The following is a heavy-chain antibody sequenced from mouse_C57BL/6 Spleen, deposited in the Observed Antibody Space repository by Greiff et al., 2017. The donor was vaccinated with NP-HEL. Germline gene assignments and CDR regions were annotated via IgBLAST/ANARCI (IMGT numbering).Heavy chain of an antibody. J-gene: IGHJ2*01. CDR2: IDPSDSYT. Sequence: QVQLQQPGAELVMPGASVKLSCKASGYTFTSYWMHWVKQRPGQGLEWIGEIDPSDSYTNYNQKFKGKSTLTVDKSSSTAYMQLSSLTSEDSAVYYCARYVITFDYWGQGTTLTVSS. CDR1: GYTFTSYW. V-gene: IGHV1-69*01. D-gene: IGHD2-4*01. CDR3: ARYVITFDY.